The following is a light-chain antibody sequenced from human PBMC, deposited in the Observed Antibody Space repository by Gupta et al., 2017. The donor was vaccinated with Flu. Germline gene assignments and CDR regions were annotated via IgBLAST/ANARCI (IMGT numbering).Light chain of an antibody. CDR1: KLGDKL. Sequence: PGKTAVMTCAGDKLGDKLAWWHQTKAGQYLVMVIYKDTKRTSGMNELFSGSNSGDTATRTISGTQEVDEDDYYCQVGYSNTGVFGGGTKVTVL. J-gene: IGLJ2*01. V-gene: IGLV3-1*01. CDR3: QVGYSNTGV. CDR2: KDT.